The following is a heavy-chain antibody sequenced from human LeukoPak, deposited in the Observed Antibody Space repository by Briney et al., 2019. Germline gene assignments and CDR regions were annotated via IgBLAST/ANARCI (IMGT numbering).Heavy chain of an antibody. Sequence: SETLSLTCAVYGGSFSGYYWSWIRQPPGKGLEWIGEINHSGSTNYNPSFKSRVTISVDTSKNQFSLKLSSVTAADTAVYYCARGRYFDYWGQGTLVTVSS. V-gene: IGHV4-34*01. CDR1: GGSFSGYY. CDR2: INHSGST. J-gene: IGHJ4*02. CDR3: ARGRYFDY.